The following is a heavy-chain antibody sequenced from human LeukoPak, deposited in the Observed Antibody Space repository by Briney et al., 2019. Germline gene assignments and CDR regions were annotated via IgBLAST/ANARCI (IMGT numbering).Heavy chain of an antibody. D-gene: IGHD5-18*01. V-gene: IGHV4-59*01. CDR2: IYYSGST. CDR3: ARTVNTAFAYYYYYMDV. J-gene: IGHJ6*03. CDR1: GGSISTYY. Sequence: PSETLSLTCTVSGGSISTYYWSWIRQPPGKGLEWIGYIYYSGSTNYNPSLKSRVTIPVDTSKNQFSLKLNSVTAADTAVYYCARTVNTAFAYYYYYMDVWGKGTTVTVSS.